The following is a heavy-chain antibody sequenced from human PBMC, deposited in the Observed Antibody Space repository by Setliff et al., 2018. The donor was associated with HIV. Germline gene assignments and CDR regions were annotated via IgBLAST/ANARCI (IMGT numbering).Heavy chain of an antibody. CDR1: GYTFTAHY. CDR3: ARRRPADSSTGEDSWTGTFDL. J-gene: IGHJ4*02. CDR2: INPKSGAT. V-gene: IGHV1-2*06. Sequence: ASVKVSCKASGYTFTAHYIHWVRQAPGQGLEWMGRINPKSGATNYAQKFQGSVTLTRDTAISTAYMELRSLRSDDTAVYYCARRRPADSSTGEDSWTGTFDLWGLGTLVTVSS. D-gene: IGHD3-3*01.